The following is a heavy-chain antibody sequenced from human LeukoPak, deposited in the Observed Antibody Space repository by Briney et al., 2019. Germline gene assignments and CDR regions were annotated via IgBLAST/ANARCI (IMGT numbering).Heavy chain of an antibody. V-gene: IGHV1-69*13. Sequence: WASVKVSCKASGGTFSSYAISWVRQAPGQGLEWMGGIIPIFGTANYAQKFQGRVTITADESTSTAYMELSSLRSEDTAVYYCARVGGKVGYYYGMDVWGQGTTVTVSS. CDR3: ARVGGKVGYYYGMDV. D-gene: IGHD4-23*01. J-gene: IGHJ6*02. CDR2: IIPIFGTA. CDR1: GGTFSSYA.